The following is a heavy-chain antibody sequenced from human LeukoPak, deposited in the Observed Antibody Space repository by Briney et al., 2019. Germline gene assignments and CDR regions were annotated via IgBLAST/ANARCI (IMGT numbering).Heavy chain of an antibody. CDR2: IYYSGST. CDR1: GGSISSSSYY. CDR3: ARQPSRVLLWFGELLGRGYYFDY. V-gene: IGHV4-39*01. D-gene: IGHD3-10*01. Sequence: SETLSLTCTVSGGSISSSSYYWGWIRQPPGKGLEWIGSIYYSGSTYYNPSLKSRVTISVDTSKNQFSLKLSSVTARDTAVYYCARQPSRVLLWFGELLGRGYYFDYWGQGTLVTVSS. J-gene: IGHJ4*02.